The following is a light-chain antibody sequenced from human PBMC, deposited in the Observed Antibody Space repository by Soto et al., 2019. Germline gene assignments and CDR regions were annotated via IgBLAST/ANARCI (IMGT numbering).Light chain of an antibody. Sequence: QSVLTQPPPASGTPGQRVTISCSGSSSNIGSNTVSWYQQVPGTAPKLLIYSNNQRPSGVPDRFSGSKSGTSASLATSGLQSEDEADYYCAAWDDSLNALVFGTGTKVTVL. CDR1: SSNIGSNT. V-gene: IGLV1-44*01. CDR2: SNN. J-gene: IGLJ1*01. CDR3: AAWDDSLNALV.